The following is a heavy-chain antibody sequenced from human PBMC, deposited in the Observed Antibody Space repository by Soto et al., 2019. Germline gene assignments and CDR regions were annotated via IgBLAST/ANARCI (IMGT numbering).Heavy chain of an antibody. CDR1: GYTFTSYG. D-gene: IGHD7-27*01. J-gene: IGHJ2*01. CDR3: ASAGARADKINLYWYFDL. V-gene: IGHV1-18*01. Sequence: QVQLVQSGAEVKKPGASVKVSCKASGYTFTSYGISWVRQAPGQGLEWMGWISAYNGNTNYAQKLQGRVTMTTDTSTSTAYMELRSLRSDDTAAYYCASAGARADKINLYWYFDLWGRGTLVTVSS. CDR2: ISAYNGNT.